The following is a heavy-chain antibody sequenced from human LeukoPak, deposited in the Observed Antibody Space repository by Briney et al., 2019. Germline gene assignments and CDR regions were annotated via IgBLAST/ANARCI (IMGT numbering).Heavy chain of an antibody. J-gene: IGHJ6*03. CDR1: GYTFTSYD. D-gene: IGHD3-16*01. CDR2: MNPNSGNT. Sequence: GASAKVSCKASGYTFTSYDINWVRQATGQGLEWMGWMNPNSGNTGYAQKFQGRVTITRNTSISTAYMELSSLRSEDTAVYYCARGRNWGDLARAINYYYYYMDVWGKGTTVTVSS. CDR3: ARGRNWGDLARAINYYYYYMDV. V-gene: IGHV1-8*03.